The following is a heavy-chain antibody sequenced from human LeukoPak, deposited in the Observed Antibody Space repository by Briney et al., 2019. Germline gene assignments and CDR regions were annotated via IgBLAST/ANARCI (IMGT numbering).Heavy chain of an antibody. CDR1: GGSFSGYY. D-gene: IGHD3-9*01. CDR3: ARGHYDILTGYQYYFDY. CDR2: INHSGST. V-gene: IGHV4-34*01. J-gene: IGHJ4*02. Sequence: SGTLYLTCAVYGGSFSGYYWSWIRQPPGKGLEWIGEINHSGSTNYNPSLKSRVTISVDTSKNQFSLKLSSVTAADTAVYYCARGHYDILTGYQYYFDYWGQGTLVTVSS.